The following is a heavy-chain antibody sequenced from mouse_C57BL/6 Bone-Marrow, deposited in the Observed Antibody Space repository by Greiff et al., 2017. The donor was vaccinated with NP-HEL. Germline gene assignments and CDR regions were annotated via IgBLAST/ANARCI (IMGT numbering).Heavy chain of an antibody. Sequence: VQLKESGPVLVKPGASVKMSCKASGYTFTDYYMNWVKQSHGKSLEWIGVINPYNGGTSYNQKFKGKATLTVDKSSSTAYMELNSLTSEDSAVYYCARDYDGAYWGQGTLVTVSA. J-gene: IGHJ3*01. CDR3: ARDYDGAY. CDR1: GYTFTDYY. D-gene: IGHD2-4*01. CDR2: INPYNGGT. V-gene: IGHV1-19*01.